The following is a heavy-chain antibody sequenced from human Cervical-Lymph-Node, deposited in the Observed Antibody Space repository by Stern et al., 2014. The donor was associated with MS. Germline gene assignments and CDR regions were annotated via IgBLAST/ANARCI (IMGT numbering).Heavy chain of an antibody. D-gene: IGHD1-14*01. CDR3: ARQTTAWASDV. Sequence: QLVQSGAELIRPGESLKISCKGSGFKFSIYWIAWVRQMPGKGLEWMGIIYPGDSETRYSPSFQGQVTMSADKDTRTASLQWSSLNASDTAMYFCARQTTAWASDVWGQGTLVTVSS. CDR2: IYPGDSET. CDR1: GFKFSIYW. V-gene: IGHV5-51*01. J-gene: IGHJ4*02.